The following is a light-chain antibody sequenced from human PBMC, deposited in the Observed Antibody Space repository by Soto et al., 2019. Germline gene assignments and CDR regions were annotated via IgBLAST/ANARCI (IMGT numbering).Light chain of an antibody. Sequence: QSALTQPPSASGSPGQSVTISCTGTSSDVGGYNYVSWYQQYPGKAPTLMIYEVSKRPSGVPGRFSGSKSGNTASLTVSGLQAEDEADYYCSSYGGSNNVLFGGGTKLTVL. CDR2: EVS. CDR1: SSDVGGYNY. CDR3: SSYGGSNNVL. V-gene: IGLV2-8*01. J-gene: IGLJ2*01.